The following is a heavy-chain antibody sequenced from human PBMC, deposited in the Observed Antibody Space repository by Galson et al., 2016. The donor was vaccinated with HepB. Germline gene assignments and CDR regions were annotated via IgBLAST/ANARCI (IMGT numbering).Heavy chain of an antibody. CDR1: GGSIRSSSSYY. CDR3: LAGTGGWFDP. CDR2: NYYSGST. D-gene: IGHD1-1*01. J-gene: IGHJ5*02. V-gene: IGHV4-39*07. Sequence: SETLSLTCTVSGGSIRSSSSYYWGWVRQSPGKGLEWIGSNYYSGSTYYNSSPKSRVTISLDTSKNEFSLRLTSVTAADTDVYYSLAGTGGWFDPWGQGTLVTVSS.